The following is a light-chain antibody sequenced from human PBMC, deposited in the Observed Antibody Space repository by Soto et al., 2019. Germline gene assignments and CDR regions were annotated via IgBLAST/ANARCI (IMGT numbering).Light chain of an antibody. V-gene: IGKV3-20*01. J-gene: IGKJ1*01. CDR3: QQYGSSPRT. Sequence: EIVLTQSPGTLSLSPGERATLSCRASQGVSSSSLAWYQQKPGQAPRLLIYGASIRATDIPDRISGSGSGTDFTLTISRLEPEDFAVYYCQQYGSSPRTFGQGTKVDIK. CDR2: GAS. CDR1: QGVSSSS.